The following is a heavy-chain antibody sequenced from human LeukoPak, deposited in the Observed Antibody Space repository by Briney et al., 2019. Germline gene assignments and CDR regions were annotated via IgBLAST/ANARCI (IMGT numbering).Heavy chain of an antibody. D-gene: IGHD3-16*01. CDR3: ARAMITGSRYAFDI. V-gene: IGHV3-74*01. CDR1: GFTFSSYA. CDR2: INTDGSST. Sequence: GGSMRLSCAASGFTFSSYAMHWVRQAPGKGLVWVLRINTDGSSTDYADSVKGRFTISRDNAKNTLYLQMNSLRVEDTAVYYCARAMITGSRYAFDIWGQGTMVTVSS. J-gene: IGHJ3*02.